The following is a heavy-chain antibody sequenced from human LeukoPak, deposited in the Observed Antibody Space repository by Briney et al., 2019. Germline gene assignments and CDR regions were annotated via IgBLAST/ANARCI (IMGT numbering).Heavy chain of an antibody. Sequence: VASVKVSCKASGYTFTSYAIHWVRQAPGQRPEWMGWINAGNGNTKYSQKFQGRVTITRDTSASTAYMELNSLRSEDTAAYYCARPGGSYGSRSFDYWGQGTLVTVSS. D-gene: IGHD1-26*01. J-gene: IGHJ4*02. CDR2: INAGNGNT. CDR1: GYTFTSYA. V-gene: IGHV1-3*01. CDR3: ARPGGSYGSRSFDY.